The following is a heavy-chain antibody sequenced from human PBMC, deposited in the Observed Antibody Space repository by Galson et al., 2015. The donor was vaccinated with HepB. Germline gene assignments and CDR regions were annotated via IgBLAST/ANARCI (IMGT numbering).Heavy chain of an antibody. CDR2: ISGGGGGT. D-gene: IGHD2-8*01. V-gene: IGHV3-23*01. Sequence: SLRLSCAASGFTFSNCAMSWVRQAPGKGLEWVSAISGGGGGTYYADSVMGRFTISRDNSRNTVVLQLSSLRPEDTAVYYCAKDGIMVSNNPYQLHFWGQGTLVSVSS. CDR3: AKDGIMVSNNPYQLHF. J-gene: IGHJ4*02. CDR1: GFTFSNCA.